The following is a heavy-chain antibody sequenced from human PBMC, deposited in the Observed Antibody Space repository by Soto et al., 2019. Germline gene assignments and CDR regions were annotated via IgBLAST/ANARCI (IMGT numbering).Heavy chain of an antibody. CDR1: GGSIDSYY. J-gene: IGHJ6*02. V-gene: IGHV4-34*01. CDR3: ARLNGYCVGTNCHGYYGMDV. D-gene: IGHD2-21*01. Sequence: SETLSLTCTVSGGSIDSYYWSWIRQPPGKGLEWIGEINHSGSTNYNLSLKSRVTISVDTSKNQFSLKLTSVTAADTAVYYCARLNGYCVGTNCHGYYGMDVWGQGTTVTVSS. CDR2: INHSGST.